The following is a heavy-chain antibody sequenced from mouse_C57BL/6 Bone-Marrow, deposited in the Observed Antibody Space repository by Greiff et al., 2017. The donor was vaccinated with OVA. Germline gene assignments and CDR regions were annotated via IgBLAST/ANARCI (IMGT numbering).Heavy chain of an antibody. V-gene: IGHV1-72*01. Sequence: QVQLKQPGAELVKPGASVKLSCKASGYTFTSYWMHWVKQRPGRGLEWIGRIDPNSGGTKYNEKFKSKATLTVDKPSSTAYMQLSSLTSEDSAVYYCARIGGSSFWYFDVWGQGTLVTVSA. CDR1: GYTFTSYW. CDR3: ARIGGSSFWYFDV. CDR2: IDPNSGGT. J-gene: IGHJ3*01. D-gene: IGHD1-1*01.